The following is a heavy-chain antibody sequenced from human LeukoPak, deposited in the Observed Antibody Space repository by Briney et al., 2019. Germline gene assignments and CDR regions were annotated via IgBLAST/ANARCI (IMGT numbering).Heavy chain of an antibody. Sequence: GGSLRLSCAASGFTFSSYSMNWVRQAPGKGLEWVANIKQDGSEKYYVDSVKGRFTISRDNAKNSLYLQMNSLRAEDTAVYYCARPRGMTYYFDYWGQGTLVTVSS. J-gene: IGHJ4*02. CDR2: IKQDGSEK. CDR1: GFTFSSYS. D-gene: IGHD3-10*01. CDR3: ARPRGMTYYFDY. V-gene: IGHV3-7*01.